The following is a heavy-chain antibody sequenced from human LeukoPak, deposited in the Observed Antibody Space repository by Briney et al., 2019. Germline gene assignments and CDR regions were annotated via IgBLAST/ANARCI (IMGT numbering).Heavy chain of an antibody. V-gene: IGHV4-38-2*02. D-gene: IGHD2-2*01. CDR2: IYHSGST. J-gene: IGHJ4*02. Sequence: SETLSLTCTVSGYSISSGYYWGWIRQPPGKGLEWIGSIYHSGSTYYNPSLKSRVTISVDTSKNQFSLKLSSVTAADTAVYYCARGEYCSSTSCYVNFDYWGQGTLVTVSS. CDR1: GYSISSGYY. CDR3: ARGEYCSSTSCYVNFDY.